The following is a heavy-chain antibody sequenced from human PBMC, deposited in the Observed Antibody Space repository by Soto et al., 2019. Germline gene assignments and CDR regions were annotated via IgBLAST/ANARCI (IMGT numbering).Heavy chain of an antibody. CDR3: ARGSYSGSLNY. J-gene: IGHJ4*02. V-gene: IGHV3-30-3*01. Sequence: QVQLVESGGGGVQPGRSLRLSCAASGFTLSSYAMHWVRQAPGKGLEWVAVTSYDGSNKYYADSVKGRFTISRDNSKNTLYLQMNSLRAEDTAVYYCARGSYSGSLNYWGQGTLVTVSS. CDR1: GFTLSSYA. D-gene: IGHD1-26*01. CDR2: TSYDGSNK.